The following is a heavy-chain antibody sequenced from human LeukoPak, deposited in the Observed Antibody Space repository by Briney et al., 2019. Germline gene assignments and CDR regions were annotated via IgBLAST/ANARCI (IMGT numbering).Heavy chain of an antibody. CDR2: ISYDGSNK. CDR3: ARDRYPGSGWYGGGYYYYYYMDV. D-gene: IGHD6-19*01. CDR1: GSTFNADA. V-gene: IGHV3-30*04. J-gene: IGHJ6*03. Sequence: GGSLRLSCAASGSTFNADAMHWVRQAPGKGLEWVAVISYDGSNKYYADSVKGRFTISRDNSKNTLYLQMNSLRAEDTAVYYCARDRYPGSGWYGGGYYYYYYMDVWGKGTTVTVSS.